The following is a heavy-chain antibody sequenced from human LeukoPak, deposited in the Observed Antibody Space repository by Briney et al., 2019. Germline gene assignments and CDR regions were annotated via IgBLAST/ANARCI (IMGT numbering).Heavy chain of an antibody. CDR3: ARVMIVPAAMRGYYYFYGMDV. D-gene: IGHD2-2*01. J-gene: IGHJ6*02. CDR2: IYTSGST. Sequence: SETLSLTCTVSGGSISSYYWSWIRQPAGKGLEWIGRIYTSGSTDYNPSLKSRVTMSVDTSKNRFSLKLCSVTAADTAVYYCARVMIVPAAMRGYYYFYGMDVLGQGTTVTVSS. V-gene: IGHV4-4*07. CDR1: GGSISSYY.